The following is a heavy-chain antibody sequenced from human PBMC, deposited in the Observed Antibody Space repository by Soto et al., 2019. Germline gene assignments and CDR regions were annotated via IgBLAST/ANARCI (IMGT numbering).Heavy chain of an antibody. Sequence: PGGSLRLSCAASGFTFSSYGMHWVRQAPGKGLEWVAVIWYDGSNKYYADSVKGRFTISRDNSKNTLYLQMNSLRAEDTAVYYCARDPGDIAAAGTFGYWGQGTLVTVSS. CDR3: ARDPGDIAAAGTFGY. CDR2: IWYDGSNK. CDR1: GFTFSSYG. V-gene: IGHV3-33*01. J-gene: IGHJ4*02. D-gene: IGHD6-13*01.